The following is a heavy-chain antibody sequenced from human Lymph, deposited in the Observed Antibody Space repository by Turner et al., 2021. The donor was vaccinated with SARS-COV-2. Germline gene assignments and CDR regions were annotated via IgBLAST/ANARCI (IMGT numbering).Heavy chain of an antibody. D-gene: IGHD3-10*01. J-gene: IGHJ4*02. CDR3: ASFGGDYVFDY. CDR2: VIPIFGTP. Sequence: VQLVQSGAEVKKPGSSVKVPCKASGGTFSSYAISWVRQAPGQGLEWMGGVIPIFGTPNYAQKFQGRVTITADESTSTAYRELSSLRSEDTAVYYCASFGGDYVFDYWGQGTLVTVSS. CDR1: GGTFSSYA. V-gene: IGHV1-69*01.